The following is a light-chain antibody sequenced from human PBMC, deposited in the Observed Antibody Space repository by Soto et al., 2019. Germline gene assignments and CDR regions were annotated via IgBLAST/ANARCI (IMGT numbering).Light chain of an antibody. CDR3: QQLNSYPIT. Sequence: IQLTQSPSSLSASVGDRVTITCRASQGISSDLAWYQQKPGKAPNLLIYDASTLQSGVPSRFSGSGSGTDFTLTISSLQPEDFSSYYCQQLNSYPITFGQRTRLEIK. J-gene: IGKJ5*01. CDR1: QGISSD. V-gene: IGKV1-9*01. CDR2: DAS.